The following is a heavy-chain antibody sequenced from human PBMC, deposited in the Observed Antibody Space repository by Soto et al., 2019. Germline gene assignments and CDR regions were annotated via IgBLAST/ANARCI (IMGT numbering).Heavy chain of an antibody. Sequence: GASVKVCCEASGCGFRSSTSRWVRQAPGQGLEWMGRIIPILGIANYAQKFQGRVTITADKSTSTAYMELSSLRSEDTAVYYCASEKRAYSNYAGGFDYWGQGTLLTVSS. V-gene: IGHV1-69*02. CDR3: ASEKRAYSNYAGGFDY. CDR1: GCGFRSST. J-gene: IGHJ4*02. CDR2: IIPILGIA. D-gene: IGHD4-4*01.